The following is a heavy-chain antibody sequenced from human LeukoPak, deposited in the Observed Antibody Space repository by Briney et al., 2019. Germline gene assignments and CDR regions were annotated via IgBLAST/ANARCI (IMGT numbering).Heavy chain of an antibody. D-gene: IGHD6-13*01. J-gene: IGHJ6*03. CDR3: TTPSSWPDYYYYMDV. Sequence: GGSLRLSCAASGFTFSNAWMSWVRQAPGKGLEWVGRIKSKTDGGTTDYAAPVKGRFTISRDDSKNTLYLQMNSLKTEDTAVYSCTTPSSWPDYYYYMDVWGKGTTVTISS. V-gene: IGHV3-15*01. CDR1: GFTFSNAW. CDR2: IKSKTDGGTT.